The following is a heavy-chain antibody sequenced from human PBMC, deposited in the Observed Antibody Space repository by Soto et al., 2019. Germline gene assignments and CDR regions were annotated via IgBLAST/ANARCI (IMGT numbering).Heavy chain of an antibody. J-gene: IGHJ4*02. Sequence: QVRLVQSGADMKKPGASVKVSCKASGYVFSSYGISWVRQAPGQGLEWMGWISAYNGNTNYAQNFQGRVTMTTDTSTTQAYRELRSLRSDDTAKYYCAGNEGCGEGGEYFLDYWGQGTLVTVSS. D-gene: IGHD3-10*01. CDR2: ISAYNGNT. CDR1: GYVFSSYG. V-gene: IGHV1-18*01. CDR3: AGNEGCGEGGEYFLDY.